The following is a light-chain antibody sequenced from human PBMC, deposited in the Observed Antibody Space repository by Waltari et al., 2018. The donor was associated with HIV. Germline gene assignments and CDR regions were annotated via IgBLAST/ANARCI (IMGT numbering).Light chain of an antibody. CDR1: TSNIGSND. CDR2: RNN. Sequence: SVLTQPPSASGTPGQRVTISCSGSTSNIGSNDVFWYQHLPGAAPKLLIHRNNQRPSGVPDRFSGSTSGTSASLAIGGLRSEDEADYYCVAWEDSLRGVVFGGGTKVAAL. J-gene: IGLJ2*01. CDR3: VAWEDSLRGVV. V-gene: IGLV1-47*01.